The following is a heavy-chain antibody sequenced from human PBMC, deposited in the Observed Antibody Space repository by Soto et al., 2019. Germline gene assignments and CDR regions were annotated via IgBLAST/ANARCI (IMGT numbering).Heavy chain of an antibody. CDR1: GGTFSSYA. J-gene: IGHJ4*02. Sequence: QVQLVQSGAEVKKPGASVKVSCKASGGTFSSYAISWVRQTPGQGLEWMGGIIPIFGTANYVQKFQGRVTITADESTSTAYMGLSSLRSEDTAVYYCAGGESAMGGWGYFDYWGRGALVAVAS. CDR3: AGGESAMGGWGYFDY. D-gene: IGHD5-18*01. V-gene: IGHV1-69*01. CDR2: IIPIFGTA.